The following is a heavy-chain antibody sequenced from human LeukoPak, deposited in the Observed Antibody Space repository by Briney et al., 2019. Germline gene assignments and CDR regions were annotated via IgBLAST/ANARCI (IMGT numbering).Heavy chain of an antibody. CDR1: GFTFSSYA. V-gene: IGHV3-23*01. J-gene: IGHJ4*02. Sequence: GGSLRLSCAASGFTFSSYAMSWVRQAPEKGLEWVSAISGSGGGTYYADSVKGRFTISRDNSKNTLYLQMNSLRAEDTAVYYCAKDFWSGYYDYWGQGTLVTVSS. CDR3: AKDFWSGYYDY. D-gene: IGHD3-3*01. CDR2: ISGSGGGT.